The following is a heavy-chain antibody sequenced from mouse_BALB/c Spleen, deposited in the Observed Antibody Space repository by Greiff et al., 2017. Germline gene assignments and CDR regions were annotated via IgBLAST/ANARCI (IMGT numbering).Heavy chain of an antibody. Sequence: QVQLKESGPGLVAPSQGLSITCTVSGFSLTGYGVNWVRQPPGKGLEWLGMIWGDGSTDYNSALKSRLSISKDNSKSQVFLKMNSLQTDDTARYYCAREYHYYGYSWFAYWGQGTLVTVAA. D-gene: IGHD1-2*01. V-gene: IGHV2-6-7*01. J-gene: IGHJ3*01. CDR1: GFSLTGYG. CDR2: IWGDGST. CDR3: AREYHYYGYSWFAY.